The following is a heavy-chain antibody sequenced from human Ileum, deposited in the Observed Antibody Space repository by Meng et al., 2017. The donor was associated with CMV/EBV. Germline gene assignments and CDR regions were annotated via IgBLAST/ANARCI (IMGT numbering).Heavy chain of an antibody. D-gene: IGHD1-26*01. J-gene: IGHJ4*02. V-gene: IGHV7-4-1*02. CDR1: GYTFTSHN. CDR3: ARDGLSGRYFDY. CDR2: INTNTGNP. Sequence: QVQLVQSGSELKKPGASVKVSCKASGYTFTSHNINWLRQAPGQGLEWMGWINTNTGNPTYAHGFTGRFVFSLDTPVSTTYLQINSLEAEDTAVYYCARDGLSGRYFDYWGQGTLVTVSS.